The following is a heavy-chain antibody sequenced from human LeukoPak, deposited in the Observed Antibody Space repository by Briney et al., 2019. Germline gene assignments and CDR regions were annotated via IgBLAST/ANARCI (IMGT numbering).Heavy chain of an antibody. CDR1: GGTFSSYA. V-gene: IGHV1-69*13. D-gene: IGHD3-22*01. Sequence: ASVKVSCKASGGTFSSYAISWVRQAPGQGLEWMGGIIPIFGTANYAQKSQGRVTITADESTSTAYMEPSSLRSEDTAVYYCARGDYYDSSGYSDDAFDIWGQGTMVTVSS. J-gene: IGHJ3*02. CDR3: ARGDYYDSSGYSDDAFDI. CDR2: IIPIFGTA.